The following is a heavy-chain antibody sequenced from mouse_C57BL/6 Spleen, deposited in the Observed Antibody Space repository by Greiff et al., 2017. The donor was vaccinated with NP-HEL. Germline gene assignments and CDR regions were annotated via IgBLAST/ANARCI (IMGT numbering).Heavy chain of an antibody. J-gene: IGHJ2*01. V-gene: IGHV1-50*01. CDR3: ARRTRPYFDY. Sequence: QVQLQQSGAELVKPGASVKLSCKASGYTFTSYWMQWVKQRPGQGLEWIGEIDPSDSYTNYNQKFKGKATLTVDTSSSTAYMQLSSLTSEDSAVYYCARRTRPYFDYWGQGTTLTVSS. CDR2: IDPSDSYT. CDR1: GYTFTSYW. D-gene: IGHD1-1*01.